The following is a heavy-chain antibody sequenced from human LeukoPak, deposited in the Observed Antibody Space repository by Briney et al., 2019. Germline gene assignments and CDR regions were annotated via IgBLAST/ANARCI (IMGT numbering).Heavy chain of an antibody. D-gene: IGHD6-6*01. CDR1: GGSISSYY. V-gene: IGHV4-4*07. CDR2: IYTSGST. CDR3: ARYSSSSVYYYYYMDV. J-gene: IGHJ6*03. Sequence: PSGTLSLTCTVSGGSISSYYWSWIRQPAGKGLEWIGRIYTSGSTNYNPSLKSRVTMSVDTSKNQFSLKLSSVTAADTAVYYCARYSSSSVYYYYYMDVWGKGTTVTVSS.